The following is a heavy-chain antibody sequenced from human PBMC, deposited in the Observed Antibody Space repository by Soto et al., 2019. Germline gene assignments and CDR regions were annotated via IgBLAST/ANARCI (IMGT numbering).Heavy chain of an antibody. V-gene: IGHV4-30-2*01. Sequence: PSETLSLTCAVSGGSISNGGYSWSWIRQPPGKGLEWIGYIYHSGSTYYNPSLKSRVTISVDRSKNQFSLKLSSVTAADTAVYYCARDRLRFLEWLPDYYYYYGMDVWGQGTTVTVSS. CDR3: ARDRLRFLEWLPDYYYYYGMDV. J-gene: IGHJ6*02. D-gene: IGHD3-3*01. CDR1: GGSISNGGYS. CDR2: IYHSGST.